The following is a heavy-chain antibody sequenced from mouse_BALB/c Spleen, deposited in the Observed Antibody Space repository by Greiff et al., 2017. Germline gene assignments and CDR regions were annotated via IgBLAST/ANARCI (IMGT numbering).Heavy chain of an antibody. J-gene: IGHJ2*01. CDR3: ARDPYGYDY. CDR2: IRNKANGYTT. Sequence: VQLQESGGGLVQPGGSLRLSCATSGFTFTDYYMSWVRQPPGKALEWLGFIRNKANGYTTEYSASVKGRFTISRDTSQSILYLQMNTLRAEDSATSYCARDPYGYDYWGQGTTLTVSS. CDR1: GFTFTDYY. V-gene: IGHV7-3*02. D-gene: IGHD1-2*01.